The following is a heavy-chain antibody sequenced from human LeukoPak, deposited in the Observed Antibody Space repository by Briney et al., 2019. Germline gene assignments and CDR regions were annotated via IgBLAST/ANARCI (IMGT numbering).Heavy chain of an antibody. D-gene: IGHD3-9*01. Sequence: PGGSLRLSCVASGFTFDDYTLHWVRQAPGKGLEWVSLITWDGGGAYYADSVRGRFTISRDNSNNSLYLQMNSLKTEDTAAYDCAKGRYYDIVTGYLLEYFQHWGQGTLVTVSS. J-gene: IGHJ1*01. CDR3: AKGRYYDIVTGYLLEYFQH. CDR2: ITWDGGGA. V-gene: IGHV3-43*01. CDR1: GFTFDDYT.